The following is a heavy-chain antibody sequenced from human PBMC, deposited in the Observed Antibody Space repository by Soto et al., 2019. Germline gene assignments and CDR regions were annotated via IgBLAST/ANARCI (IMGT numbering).Heavy chain of an antibody. CDR1: GGTFSSYA. CDR2: FNPIFETA. V-gene: IGHV1-69*13. D-gene: IGHD3-10*01. Sequence: SVKVSCKASGGTFSSYAISWVRQAPGQGLEWMGGFNPIFETANYAQKFQGRVTITADESTNTAYMELSSLRSEDTAVYYCTRGITLIRGVIPPGYYYGMDVWGQGTTVTSP. J-gene: IGHJ6*02. CDR3: TRGITLIRGVIPPGYYYGMDV.